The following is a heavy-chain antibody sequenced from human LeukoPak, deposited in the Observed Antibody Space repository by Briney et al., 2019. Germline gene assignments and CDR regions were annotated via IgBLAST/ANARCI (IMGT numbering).Heavy chain of an antibody. CDR2: IKQDGSEK. Sequence: GGSLRLSCAASGFTFSSYWMSWVRQAPGKGLDWVANIKQDGSEKYYVDSVKGRFTISRDNAKNSLFLQINSLRAEDTAVYYCARNRYYHDSSGYSNWGQGTLVTVSS. V-gene: IGHV3-7*01. J-gene: IGHJ4*02. D-gene: IGHD3-22*01. CDR3: ARNRYYHDSSGYSN. CDR1: GFTFSSYW.